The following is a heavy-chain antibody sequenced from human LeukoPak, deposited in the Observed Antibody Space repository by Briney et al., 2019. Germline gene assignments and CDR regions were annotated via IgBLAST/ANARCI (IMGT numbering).Heavy chain of an antibody. CDR2: IYTSGNT. D-gene: IGHD1-1*01. J-gene: IGHJ5*02. CDR3: ARDQATGTTQYNWFDL. V-gene: IGHV4-4*07. Sequence: SETLSLTCTVSGGSITNYYWSWIRQPAGKGLEWIGRIYTSGNTDYNPSLRSRVSMSVDTSKNQFSLEMTSVTAADTAVYYCARDQATGTTQYNWFDLWGQGTLVTVSS. CDR1: GGSITNYY.